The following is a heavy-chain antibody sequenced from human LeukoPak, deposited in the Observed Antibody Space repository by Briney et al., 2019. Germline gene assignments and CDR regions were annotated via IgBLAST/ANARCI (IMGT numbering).Heavy chain of an antibody. Sequence: ASVKVSCKASGYTFTSYYMHWVRQAPGQGLEWMGTINPSGGSTSYAQKFQGRDTMTTDTSTSTVYMELSSLRSEDTAVYYCARDYPVDTAMVEDYWGQGTLVTVSS. D-gene: IGHD5-18*01. V-gene: IGHV1-46*01. CDR1: GYTFTSYY. CDR3: ARDYPVDTAMVEDY. CDR2: INPSGGST. J-gene: IGHJ4*02.